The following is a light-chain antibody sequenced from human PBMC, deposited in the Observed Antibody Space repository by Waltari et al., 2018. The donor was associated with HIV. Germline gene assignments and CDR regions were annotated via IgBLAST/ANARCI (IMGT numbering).Light chain of an antibody. CDR2: EVS. V-gene: IGLV2-14*01. Sequence: QSALTQPASVSGSPGQSITLSCTGTSSDVGGYKHVAWYQQHPGKAPKLMIYEVSNRPSGVSNRFSGSKSGNTASLTISGLQAEDEADYYCSSYTSSSTPVVFGGGTKLTVL. CDR1: SSDVGGYKH. CDR3: SSYTSSSTPVV. J-gene: IGLJ2*01.